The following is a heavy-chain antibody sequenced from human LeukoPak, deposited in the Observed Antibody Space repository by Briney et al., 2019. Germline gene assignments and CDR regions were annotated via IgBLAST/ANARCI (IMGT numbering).Heavy chain of an antibody. Sequence: GESLKISCKGSGYSFIHFWIGWVRQMPGKGLEWMGTIYPGDSDTRYSPSFQGQVTISADKSISTAYLQWSSLKASDTAMYYCARKLMDPNWFDPWGQGTLVTVSS. J-gene: IGHJ5*02. V-gene: IGHV5-51*01. CDR3: ARKLMDPNWFDP. D-gene: IGHD2-8*01. CDR1: GYSFIHFW. CDR2: IYPGDSDT.